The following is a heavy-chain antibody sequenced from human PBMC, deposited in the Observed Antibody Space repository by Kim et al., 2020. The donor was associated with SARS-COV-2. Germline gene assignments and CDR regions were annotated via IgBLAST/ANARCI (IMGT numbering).Heavy chain of an antibody. J-gene: IGHJ4*02. CDR1: GFTFSSYA. CDR2: ISGSGDST. CDR3: AKARSSGGSCYNY. Sequence: GGSLRLSCAASGFTFSSYAMSWVRQAPGKGLEWVSDISGSGDSTYYADSVKGRFTISRDNSKNTLYLQMNSLRAEDTAVYFCAKARSSGGSCYNYWGQRTLVTVSS. D-gene: IGHD2-15*01. V-gene: IGHV3-23*01.